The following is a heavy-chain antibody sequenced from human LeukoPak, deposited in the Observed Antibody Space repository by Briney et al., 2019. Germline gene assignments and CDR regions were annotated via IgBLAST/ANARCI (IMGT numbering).Heavy chain of an antibody. Sequence: SETLSLTCAVYGGSFSGYYWSWIRQPPGKGLEWIGEINYGGSTNYNPSLKSRVTISVDTSKNQFSLNLSSVTAADTAVYYCATSGWYLLPGVYWGQGTLVTVSS. V-gene: IGHV4-34*01. CDR2: INYGGST. J-gene: IGHJ4*02. CDR3: ATSGWYLLPGVY. CDR1: GGSFSGYY. D-gene: IGHD6-19*01.